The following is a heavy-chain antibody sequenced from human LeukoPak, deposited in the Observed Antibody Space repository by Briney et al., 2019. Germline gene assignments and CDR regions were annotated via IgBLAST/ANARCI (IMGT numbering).Heavy chain of an antibody. CDR3: AKDIASSVHYYMDV. Sequence: GGSLRLTCATSGFTFNDYAKHWVRQAQGQGMELDSGITWNSGSIGYADSVKGRFTISRDDAKNSLYLQMTSLRAEDTAFYYCAKDIASSVHYYMDVWGKGTTVTVSS. J-gene: IGHJ6*03. CDR1: GFTFNDYA. CDR2: ITWNSGSI. V-gene: IGHV3-9*01. D-gene: IGHD6-13*01.